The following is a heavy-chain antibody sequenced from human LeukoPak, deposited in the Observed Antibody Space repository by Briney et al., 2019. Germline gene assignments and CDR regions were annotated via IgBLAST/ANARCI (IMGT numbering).Heavy chain of an antibody. Sequence: GGSLRLSCAASGFSFINYGMTWVRQVPGKEPEWVAAISSSGDLTYYADSVRGRLTISRDNSRNTLYLLMNSLRTEDAAVYHCAKILTPGKLFFDLWGRGTLVTVSS. V-gene: IGHV3-23*01. CDR2: ISSSGDLT. CDR1: GFSFINYG. J-gene: IGHJ2*01. CDR3: AKILTPGKLFFDL.